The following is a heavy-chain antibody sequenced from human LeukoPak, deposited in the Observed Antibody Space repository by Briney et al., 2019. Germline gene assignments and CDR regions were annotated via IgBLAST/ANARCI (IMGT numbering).Heavy chain of an antibody. Sequence: SETLSLTCTVSGGSISSYYWSWIRQPPGKGLEWIGYIYYSGSTNYNPSLKSRVTISVDTSKNQFSLKLSSVTAADTVVYYCARHGRSIAAAGTRWFDPWGQGTLVTVSS. CDR3: ARHGRSIAAAGTRWFDP. CDR2: IYYSGST. D-gene: IGHD6-13*01. CDR1: GGSISSYY. J-gene: IGHJ5*02. V-gene: IGHV4-59*08.